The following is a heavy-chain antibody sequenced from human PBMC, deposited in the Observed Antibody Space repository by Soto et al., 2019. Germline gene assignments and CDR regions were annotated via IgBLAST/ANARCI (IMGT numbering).Heavy chain of an antibody. CDR1: GGSIRSGTYY. D-gene: IGHD6-13*01. V-gene: IGHV4-39*01. CDR2: MYYSGTT. Sequence: QLRLQESGPGLVRPSEPLSLTCTVSGGSIRSGTYYWGWIRQSPGKGLEWIGSMYYSGTTYYNPSLKSRATISVDMSKNQFSLKLSSVTAADTAVYFCTIVRPTSNWYSFDIWGQGTLVTVS. J-gene: IGHJ3*02. CDR3: TIVRPTSNWYSFDI.